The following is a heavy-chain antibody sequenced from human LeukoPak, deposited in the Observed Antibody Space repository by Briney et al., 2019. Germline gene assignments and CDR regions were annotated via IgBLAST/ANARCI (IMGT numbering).Heavy chain of an antibody. CDR2: INPNSGGT. V-gene: IGHV1-2*06. CDR1: GYTFTGYY. J-gene: IGHJ4*02. CDR3: ATALKYGGNSGYYFDY. D-gene: IGHD4-23*01. Sequence: ASVKVSCKASGYTFTGYYIHWVRQAPGQGLEWMGRINPNSGGTNYAQKFQGRVTMTRDTSISTAYMELSRLRSDDTAVYYCATALKYGGNSGYYFDYWGQGTLVTVSS.